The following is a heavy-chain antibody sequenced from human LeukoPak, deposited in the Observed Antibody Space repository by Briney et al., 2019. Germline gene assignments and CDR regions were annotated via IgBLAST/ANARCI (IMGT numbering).Heavy chain of an antibody. Sequence: GGSLRLSCAASGFTFSSYGMHWVRQAPGKGLEWVAFIRYDGSNKYYADSVKGRFTISRDNSKNTLYLQMNSLRAEDTAVYYCAKDMCSGGSCYEDGFDPWGQGTLVTVSS. CDR2: IRYDGSNK. D-gene: IGHD2-15*01. V-gene: IGHV3-30*02. J-gene: IGHJ5*02. CDR1: GFTFSSYG. CDR3: AKDMCSGGSCYEDGFDP.